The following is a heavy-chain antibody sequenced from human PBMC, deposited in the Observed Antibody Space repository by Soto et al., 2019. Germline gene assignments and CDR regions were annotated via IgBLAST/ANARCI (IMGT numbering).Heavy chain of an antibody. CDR1: GGSISSGDYY. CDR2: IYYSGST. D-gene: IGHD4-17*01. Sequence: QVQLQESGPGLVKPSQTLSLTCTVSGGSISSGDYYWSWIRQPPVKGLEWIGYIYYSGSTYYNPSLKSRVTISVDTSKTQFSLKLSSVTAADTAVYYCARNDYGDYHSGAFDIWGQGTMVTVSS. V-gene: IGHV4-30-4*01. CDR3: ARNDYGDYHSGAFDI. J-gene: IGHJ3*02.